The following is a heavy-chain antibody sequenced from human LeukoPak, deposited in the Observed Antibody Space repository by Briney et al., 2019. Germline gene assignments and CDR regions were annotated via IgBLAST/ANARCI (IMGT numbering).Heavy chain of an antibody. CDR3: ARWGAAGFFLEWNNWFDP. CDR1: GGSISSGDYY. J-gene: IGHJ5*02. D-gene: IGHD3-3*01. CDR2: IYYSGST. V-gene: IGHV4-30-4*08. Sequence: PSETVSLTCTVSGGSISSGDYYWSWIRQPPGKGLEWIGYIYYSGSTHYNPSLKSRVTISVDTSKNQFSLKLSSVTAADTAVYYCARWGAAGFFLEWNNWFDPWGQGTLVTVSS.